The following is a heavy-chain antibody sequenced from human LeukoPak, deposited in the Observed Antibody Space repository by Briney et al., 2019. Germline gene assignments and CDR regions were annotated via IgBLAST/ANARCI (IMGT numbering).Heavy chain of an antibody. CDR3: ARVSRTGYCSSTSCYSYYYMDV. CDR1: GGSISSYY. Sequence: PSETLSLTCTVSGGSISSYYWSWIRQPAGKGLEWIGRIYTSGSTNYNPSLKSRVTMSVDTSKNQFSLKLSSVTAADTAVYYCARVSRTGYCSSTSCYSYYYMDVWGKGTTVTVSS. V-gene: IGHV4-4*07. CDR2: IYTSGST. D-gene: IGHD2-2*01. J-gene: IGHJ6*03.